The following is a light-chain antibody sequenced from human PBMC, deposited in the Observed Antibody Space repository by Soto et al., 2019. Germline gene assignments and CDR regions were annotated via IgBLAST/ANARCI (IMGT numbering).Light chain of an antibody. Sequence: DIQMTQSPSSLSASVGDRVTITCRASQGVSAYLLWYQQRQGTPPKLLIYAASNLVSGVPSRFGVSGSGTTFNLTISSLQPEDCATYYCQQSYKTPHNCGQGTKLETK. J-gene: IGKJ2*01. CDR1: QGVSAY. CDR3: QQSYKTPHN. V-gene: IGKV1-39*01. CDR2: AAS.